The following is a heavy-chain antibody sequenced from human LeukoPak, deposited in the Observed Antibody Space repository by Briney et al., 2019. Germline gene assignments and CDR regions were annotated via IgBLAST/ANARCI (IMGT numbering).Heavy chain of an antibody. CDR3: ARHRSGWLQSSFDY. CDR1: GGSISSSSSY. D-gene: IGHD5-24*01. V-gene: IGHV4-39*01. CDR2: IYYSGSS. Sequence: SETLSLTCSVSGGSISSSSSYWGWIRQPPGKGLEWVGSIYYSGSSFDNPALKSRVTISVDTSKNQFSLKLSSVTAADTAVYYCARHRSGWLQSSFDYWGQGTLVTVSS. J-gene: IGHJ4*02.